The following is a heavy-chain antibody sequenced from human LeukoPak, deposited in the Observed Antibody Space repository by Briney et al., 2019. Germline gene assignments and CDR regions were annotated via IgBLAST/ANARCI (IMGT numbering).Heavy chain of an antibody. CDR2: IYYSGST. CDR1: GGSISSSSYY. CDR3: ARDYYDILTGYYRTFDY. D-gene: IGHD3-9*01. V-gene: IGHV4-39*02. Sequence: SETLSLTCTVSGGSISSSSYYWGWIRQPPGKGLEWIGSIYYSGSTYYNPSLKSRVTISVDTSKNQFSLKLSSVTAADTAVYYCARDYYDILTGYYRTFDYWGQGTLVTVSS. J-gene: IGHJ4*02.